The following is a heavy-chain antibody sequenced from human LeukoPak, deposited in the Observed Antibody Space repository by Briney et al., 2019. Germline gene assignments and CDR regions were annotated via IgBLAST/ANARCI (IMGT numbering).Heavy chain of an antibody. CDR1: GGTFSSYA. CDR2: IIPIFGTA. CDR3: ARVGIAARLSYYYGMDV. J-gene: IGHJ6*02. Sequence: GASVTVSCTASGGTFSSYAISWVRQAPGQGLEWMGGIIPIFGTANYAQKFQGRVTITADESTSTAYMELSSLRSEDTAVYYCARVGIAARLSYYYGMDVWGQGTTVTVSS. V-gene: IGHV1-69*13. D-gene: IGHD6-6*01.